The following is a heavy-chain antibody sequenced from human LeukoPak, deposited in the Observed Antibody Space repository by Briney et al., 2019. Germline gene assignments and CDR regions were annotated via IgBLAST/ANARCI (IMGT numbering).Heavy chain of an antibody. V-gene: IGHV4-34*01. CDR3: AGAEMNYYDSSGYHGSFDY. CDR2: INHSGST. D-gene: IGHD3-22*01. CDR1: GGSFSGYY. Sequence: PSETLSLTCAVYGGSFSGYYWSWIRQPPGKGLEWIGEINHSGSTNYNPSLKSRVTISVDTSKNQFSLKLSTVTAADTAVYYCAGAEMNYYDSSGYHGSFDYWGQETLVTVSS. J-gene: IGHJ4*02.